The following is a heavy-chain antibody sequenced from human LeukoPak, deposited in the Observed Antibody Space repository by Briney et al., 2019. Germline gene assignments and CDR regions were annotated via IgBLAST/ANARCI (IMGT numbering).Heavy chain of an antibody. CDR3: ARVSGRYSSGWHFDY. J-gene: IGHJ4*02. Sequence: PSETLSLTCTVSGGSISSYYWSWIRQPPGKGLEWIGYIYYSGSTNYNPSLKSRVTISVDTSKNQFSLKLSSVTAADTAVYYCARVSGRYSSGWHFDYWGQGTLVTVSS. D-gene: IGHD6-19*01. CDR1: GGSISSYY. V-gene: IGHV4-59*01. CDR2: IYYSGST.